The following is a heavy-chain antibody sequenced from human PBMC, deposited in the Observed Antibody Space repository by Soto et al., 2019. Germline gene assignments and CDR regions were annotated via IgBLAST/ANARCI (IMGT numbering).Heavy chain of an antibody. J-gene: IGHJ4*02. Sequence: EVQLLESGGGLVQPGGSLRLSCAASGFTFSSYAMSWVRQAPGKGLEWVSAISGSGGSTYYADSVKGRFTISRDNSKNTLYRQMNSLRAEDTAVYYCAKGDSELGVVAASPFDYWGQGTLVTVSS. CDR3: AKGDSELGVVAASPFDY. D-gene: IGHD2-15*01. V-gene: IGHV3-23*01. CDR1: GFTFSSYA. CDR2: ISGSGGST.